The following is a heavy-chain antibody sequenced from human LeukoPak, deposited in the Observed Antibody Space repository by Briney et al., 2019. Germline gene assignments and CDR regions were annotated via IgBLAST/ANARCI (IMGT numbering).Heavy chain of an antibody. V-gene: IGHV3-30*02. CDR3: ATNGPPHDLPN. J-gene: IGHJ4*02. CDR1: GLNIGPYV. CDR2: IWNDATTQ. Sequence: GESLRLICAASGLNIGPYVMHRVRQAPAKGLEWVASIWNDATTQYYADSVKGRFTISRDNSKKTLHLQMNSLTAEDTAVYYCATNGPPHDLPNCGQGHLFTVSS. D-gene: IGHD2-8*01.